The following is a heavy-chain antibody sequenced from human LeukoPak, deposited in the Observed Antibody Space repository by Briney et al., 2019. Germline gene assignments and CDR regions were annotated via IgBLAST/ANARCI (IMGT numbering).Heavy chain of an antibody. V-gene: IGHV4-34*01. CDR1: GVSFSGYY. CDR2: INHSGST. CDR3: TCRSRYYYYGMDV. J-gene: IGHJ6*02. Sequence: SETLSLTCAVYGVSFSGYYWSWLRQPPGKGLEWIGEINHSGSTNYNPSLKSRVTISVDTSKNQFSLKLSSVTAADTAVYYCTCRSRYYYYGMDVWGQGTTVTVSS.